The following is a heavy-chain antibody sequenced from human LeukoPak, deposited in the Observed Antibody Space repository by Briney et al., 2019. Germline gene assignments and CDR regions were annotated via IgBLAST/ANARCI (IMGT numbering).Heavy chain of an antibody. J-gene: IGHJ2*01. CDR1: GGSISTTTYY. CDR2: ISYSGST. Sequence: SETLSLTCTVSGGSISTTTYYWGCIRPPPGKGLEWIGSISYSGSTYNNPSLKSRTITFVDTSKNQFCLKLSSVTGPDTAVYYCARRVYSGSYNRYFAIWGRGTLVTVSS. CDR3: ARRVYSGSYNRYFAI. V-gene: IGHV4-39*01. D-gene: IGHD1-26*01.